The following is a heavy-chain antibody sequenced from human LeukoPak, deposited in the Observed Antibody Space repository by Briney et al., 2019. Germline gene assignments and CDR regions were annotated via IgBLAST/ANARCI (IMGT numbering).Heavy chain of an antibody. Sequence: GGSLRLSCAVSRFTFSSYGMHWLRQTPGKGLEWVAVISYDGSNKYYADSVKGRFTISRDNSKNTLYLQMNSLRAEDTAVYYCAKDPRGVSRWGQGTLVTVSS. CDR1: RFTFSSYG. D-gene: IGHD3-10*01. V-gene: IGHV3-30*18. CDR3: AKDPRGVSR. CDR2: ISYDGSNK. J-gene: IGHJ4*02.